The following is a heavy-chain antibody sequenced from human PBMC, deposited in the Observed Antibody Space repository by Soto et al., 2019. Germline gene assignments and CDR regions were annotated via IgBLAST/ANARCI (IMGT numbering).Heavy chain of an antibody. CDR1: GLGFTDNK. Sequence: EVQLVESGGDLVKPGGSLRLSCAASGLGFTDNKMTWIRQAPGKGLEWVGRIQKTADGGATDYAAPVKGRFTISRDDSKNTLYLQMNSLKTGDTAVYYCTTRTDWGQGTLVTVSS. J-gene: IGHJ4*02. V-gene: IGHV3-15*01. CDR3: TTRTD. CDR2: IQKTADGGAT.